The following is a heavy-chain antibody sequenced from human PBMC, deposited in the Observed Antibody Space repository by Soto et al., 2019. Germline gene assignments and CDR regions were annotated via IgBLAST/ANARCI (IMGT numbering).Heavy chain of an antibody. CDR2: INPSGGST. V-gene: IGHV1-46*01. CDR3: ARGGELWYTFDYYYGMDV. CDR1: GYTFTSYY. Sequence: ASVKVSCKASGYTFTSYYMHWVRQAPGQRLEWMGIINPSGGSTSYAQKFQGRVTMTRDTSTSTVYMELSSLRSEDTAVYYCARGGELWYTFDYYYGMDVWGQGTTVIVSS. J-gene: IGHJ6*02. D-gene: IGHD2-8*01.